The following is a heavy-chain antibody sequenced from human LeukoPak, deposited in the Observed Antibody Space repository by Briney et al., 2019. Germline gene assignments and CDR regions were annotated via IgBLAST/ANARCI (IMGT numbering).Heavy chain of an antibody. J-gene: IGHJ4*02. CDR2: INPNSGGT. CDR1: GYTFTGYY. D-gene: IGHD2-2*01. Sequence: GASVKVSCKASGYTFTGYYMHWVRQAPGQGLEWMEWINPNSGGTNYAQKFQGRVTMTRDTSISTAYMKLSRLRSDDTAVYYCARVPIVVVPAEWTDYWGQGTLVTVSS. CDR3: ARVPIVVVPAEWTDY. V-gene: IGHV1-2*02.